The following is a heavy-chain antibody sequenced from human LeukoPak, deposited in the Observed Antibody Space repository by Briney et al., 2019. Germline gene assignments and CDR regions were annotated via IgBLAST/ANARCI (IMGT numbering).Heavy chain of an antibody. V-gene: IGHV3-9*01. CDR2: ISWNSGSI. CDR1: GFTFDDYA. Sequence: GRSLRLSCAASGFTFDDYAMHWVRQAPGKGLEWVSGISWNSGSIGYADSVKGRFTISRDNAKNSLYLQMNSLRAEDTAVYYCARDLGPYCGGDCYSGGYFDLWGRGTLVTVSS. CDR3: ARDLGPYCGGDCYSGGYFDL. J-gene: IGHJ2*01. D-gene: IGHD2-21*02.